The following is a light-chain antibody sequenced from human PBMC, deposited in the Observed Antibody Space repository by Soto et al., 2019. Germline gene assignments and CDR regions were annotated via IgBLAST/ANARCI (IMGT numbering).Light chain of an antibody. CDR1: QSISTY. CDR2: VAS. J-gene: IGKJ3*01. Sequence: DIQMTQSPSFLSASVGDRVTITCRASQSISTYLNWYQQKPGKAPKLLIYVASPLQSGVPSRFSGSGFGTDFALTINNLQPEDFATYYCQHSYIAPLAFGPGTTVHVK. V-gene: IGKV1-39*01. CDR3: QHSYIAPLA.